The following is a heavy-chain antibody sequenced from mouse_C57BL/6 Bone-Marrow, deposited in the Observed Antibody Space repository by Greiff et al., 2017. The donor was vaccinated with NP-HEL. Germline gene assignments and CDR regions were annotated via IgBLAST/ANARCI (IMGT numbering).Heavy chain of an antibody. J-gene: IGHJ3*01. CDR2: IDPENGDT. D-gene: IGHD2-4*01. Sequence: VQLQQSGAELVRPGASVKLSCTASGFNIKDDYMHWVKQRPEQGLEWIGWIDPENGDTEYASKFQGKATITADTSSNTAYLQLSSLTSEDTAVYYCTNDYDGFAYWGQGTLVTVS. CDR1: GFNIKDDY. CDR3: TNDYDGFAY. V-gene: IGHV14-4*01.